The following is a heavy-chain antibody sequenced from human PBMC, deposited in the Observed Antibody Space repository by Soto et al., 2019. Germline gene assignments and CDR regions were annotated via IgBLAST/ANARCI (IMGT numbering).Heavy chain of an antibody. J-gene: IGHJ6*02. Sequence: GASVKVSCKASGYTFTGYYMHWVRQARGQRLEWIGWIVVGSGHTNYAQKFQERVTITRDMSTSTAYMELSSLRSEDTAMYYCAAASSTSGGYYGMDVWGQGTTVTVSS. CDR1: GYTFTGYY. D-gene: IGHD2-2*01. CDR2: IVVGSGHT. CDR3: AAASSTSGGYYGMDV. V-gene: IGHV1-58*02.